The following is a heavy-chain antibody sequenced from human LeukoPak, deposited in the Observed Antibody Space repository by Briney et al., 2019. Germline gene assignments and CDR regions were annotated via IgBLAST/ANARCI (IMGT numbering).Heavy chain of an antibody. CDR2: ISSSSSYI. CDR3: ARDLTHDAFDI. Sequence: GGSLRLSCAASGFTFSSYSMNWVRQAPGKGLEWVSSISSSSSYIYYADSVKGRFTISRDNAKNSLYLQMNSLRAEDTAVYYCARDLTHDAFDIWGQGTMVTVPS. D-gene: IGHD1-14*01. CDR1: GFTFSSYS. V-gene: IGHV3-21*01. J-gene: IGHJ3*02.